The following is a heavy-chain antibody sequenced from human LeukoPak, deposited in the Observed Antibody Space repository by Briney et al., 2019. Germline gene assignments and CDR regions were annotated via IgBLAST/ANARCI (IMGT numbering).Heavy chain of an antibody. CDR3: ASPYYDSSGYYTDY. CDR1: GGSFSGYY. V-gene: IGHV4-34*09. J-gene: IGHJ4*02. CDR2: INHSGST. D-gene: IGHD3-22*01. Sequence: PSETLSLTCAVYGGSFSGYYWSWIRQPPGKGLEWIGEINHSGSTNYNPSLKSRVTISVDTSKNQFSLKLSSVTAADTAVYYCASPYYDSSGYYTDYWGQGTLVTVSS.